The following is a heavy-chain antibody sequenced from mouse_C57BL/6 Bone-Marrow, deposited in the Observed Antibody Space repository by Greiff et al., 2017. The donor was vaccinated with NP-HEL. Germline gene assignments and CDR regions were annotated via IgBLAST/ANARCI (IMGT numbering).Heavy chain of an antibody. Sequence: QVHVKQPGTELVKPGASVKLSCKASGYTFTSYWMHWVKQRPGQGLEWIGNINPSNGGTNYNEKFKSKATLTVDKSSSTAYMQLSSLTSEDSAVYYCARRGDDYDLSWFAYWGQGTLVTVSA. D-gene: IGHD2-4*01. V-gene: IGHV1-53*01. CDR3: ARRGDDYDLSWFAY. J-gene: IGHJ3*01. CDR1: GYTFTSYW. CDR2: INPSNGGT.